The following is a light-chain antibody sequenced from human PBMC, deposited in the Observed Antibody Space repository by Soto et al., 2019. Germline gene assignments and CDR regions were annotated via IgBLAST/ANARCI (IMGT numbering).Light chain of an antibody. V-gene: IGKV3D-15*01. CDR1: RSVSSSY. CDR2: GAS. Sequence: EIVLTQSPGTLSLSPGQRAPLSSRASRSVSSSYLAWYQQKPGQAPRLLIYGASRRATGSPDRFSGSGSGTELTLTISSLQSEDFAVYYCQQHNNWPPITFGQGTRLEIK. CDR3: QQHNNWPPIT. J-gene: IGKJ5*01.